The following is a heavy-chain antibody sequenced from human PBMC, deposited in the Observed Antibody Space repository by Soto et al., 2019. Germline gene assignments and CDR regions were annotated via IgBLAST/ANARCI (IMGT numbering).Heavy chain of an antibody. CDR2: ISYDGSNK. J-gene: IGHJ4*02. CDR1: GFTFSSYG. V-gene: IGHV3-30*18. D-gene: IGHD1-26*01. CDR3: AKEMVGATDFDY. Sequence: QVQLVESGGGVVQPGRSLRLSCAASGFTFSSYGMHWVRQAPGKGLEWVAVISYDGSNKYYADSVKGRFTISRDNSKNTLYLQMNSLRAEDTAVYYCAKEMVGATDFDYWGQGTLVTVSS.